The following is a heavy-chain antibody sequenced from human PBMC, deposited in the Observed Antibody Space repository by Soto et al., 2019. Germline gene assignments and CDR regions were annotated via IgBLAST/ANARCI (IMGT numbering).Heavy chain of an antibody. J-gene: IGHJ6*02. V-gene: IGHV4-30-4*01. CDR1: GVSISSGDYY. D-gene: IGHD6-19*01. Sequence: PSETLSLTCTVSGVSISSGDYYWSWIRQPPGKGLEWIGYISYSGSTYYNPSLKSRVTISVATSKNQFSLKLSSVTAADTAVYDCATACPYSSGHTLGMDVWGQGTTVTVSS. CDR2: ISYSGST. CDR3: ATACPYSSGHTLGMDV.